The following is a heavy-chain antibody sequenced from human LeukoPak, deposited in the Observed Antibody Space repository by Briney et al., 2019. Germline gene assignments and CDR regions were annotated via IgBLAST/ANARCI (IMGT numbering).Heavy chain of an antibody. CDR2: IYHSGST. Sequence: PSETLSLTCTVSGGSISSGGYYWSWIRQPPGKGLEWIGYIYHSGSTYYNPSLKSRVTISVDRSKNQFSLKLSSVTAADTAVYYCARVSHSLVGAYRGAFDIWGQGTMVTVSS. V-gene: IGHV4-30-2*01. CDR1: GGSISSGGYY. J-gene: IGHJ3*02. D-gene: IGHD1-26*01. CDR3: ARVSHSLVGAYRGAFDI.